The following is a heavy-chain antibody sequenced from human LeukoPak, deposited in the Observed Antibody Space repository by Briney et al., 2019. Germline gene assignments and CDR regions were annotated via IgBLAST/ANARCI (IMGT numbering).Heavy chain of an antibody. J-gene: IGHJ6*03. CDR3: ASTLMVRRGPAGDYYYMDV. Sequence: SETLSLTCTVSGGSISSSSYYWGWLRQPPGKGLEWIGSIYYSGSTYYNPSLKSPVTISVDTSKNQFSLKLSSVTAAPTDVYYGASTLMVRRGPAGDYYYMDVWGKGTTVTVSS. CDR1: GGSISSSSYY. D-gene: IGHD3-10*01. CDR2: IYYSGST. V-gene: IGHV4-39*07.